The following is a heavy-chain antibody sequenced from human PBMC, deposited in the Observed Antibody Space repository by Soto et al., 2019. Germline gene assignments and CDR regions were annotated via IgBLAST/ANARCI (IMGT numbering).Heavy chain of an antibody. CDR1: GFSLSTSAVG. J-gene: IGHJ5*02. V-gene: IGHV2-5*02. CDR2: IYWDDDK. CDR3: EYVNYNSGRWDA. Sequence: ITLKESGPTLVKPTQPLTLTCTFSGFSLSTSAVGVGWIRQPPGKALEWLALIYWDDDKRYSPSLKSRLTITKDTSKNQVVLTMTNVDPVDTATYYCEYVNYNSGRWDAWGQGTLVTVSS. D-gene: IGHD3-10*01.